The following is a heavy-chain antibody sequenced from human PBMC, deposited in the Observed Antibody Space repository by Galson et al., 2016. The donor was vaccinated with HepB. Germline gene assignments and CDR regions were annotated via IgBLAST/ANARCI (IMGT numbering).Heavy chain of an antibody. CDR1: GYTLTSSF. CDR3: ARVLLDDELLPGSFDFYYYGMDV. V-gene: IGHV1-46*01. J-gene: IGHJ6*02. CDR2: INPSADTT. Sequence: SVKVSCKASGYTLTSSFIHWVRQAPGQGLEWMGIINPSADTTNYAQRFRGRVTLTTDTSTSTVYMELSSLRTDDTAVYYCARVLLDDELLPGSFDFYYYGMDVWGQGTTVTVSS. D-gene: IGHD3-10*01.